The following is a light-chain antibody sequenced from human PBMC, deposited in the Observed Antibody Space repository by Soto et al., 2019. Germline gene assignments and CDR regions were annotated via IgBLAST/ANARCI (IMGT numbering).Light chain of an antibody. J-gene: IGLJ1*01. V-gene: IGLV2-8*01. Sequence: QSALTQPPSASGSPGQSVTISCTGTSSSVGGYNFVSWYQHHPGKAPKLLIYEVSHRPSGVPDRFSGSKSGNTASLTVSGLQAEDEADYFCSSYADTNNYVFGTGTKVT. CDR3: SSYADTNNYV. CDR1: SSSVGGYNF. CDR2: EVS.